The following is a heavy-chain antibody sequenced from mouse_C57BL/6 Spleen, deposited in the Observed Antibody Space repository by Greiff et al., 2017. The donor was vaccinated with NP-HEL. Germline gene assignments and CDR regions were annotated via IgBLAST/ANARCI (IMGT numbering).Heavy chain of an antibody. CDR2: IYPGDGDT. V-gene: IGHV1-82*01. J-gene: IGHJ2*01. CDR1: GYAFSRSW. Sequence: QVQLQQSGPELVKPGASVKISCKASGYAFSRSWMNWVKQRPGKGLEWIGRIYPGDGDTNYNGKFTGKATLTADKSSSTAYMQLSSLTSEDSAVYFCARDDGYYFDYWGQGTTLTVSS. D-gene: IGHD2-3*01. CDR3: ARDDGYYFDY.